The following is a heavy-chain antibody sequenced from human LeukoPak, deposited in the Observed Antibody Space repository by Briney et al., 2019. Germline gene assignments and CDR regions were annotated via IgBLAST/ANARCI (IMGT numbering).Heavy chain of an antibody. Sequence: ASVKVSCKASGYTFTSYGISWVRQAPGQGLEWMGWFNPNTGGTNYAQKFQGRVTMTRDTSISTAYMELSRLRSDDTAVYYCARGLHLWFPDYWGQGTLLTVSS. CDR3: ARGLHLWFPDY. D-gene: IGHD3-10*01. CDR1: GYTFTSYG. V-gene: IGHV1-2*02. J-gene: IGHJ4*02. CDR2: FNPNTGGT.